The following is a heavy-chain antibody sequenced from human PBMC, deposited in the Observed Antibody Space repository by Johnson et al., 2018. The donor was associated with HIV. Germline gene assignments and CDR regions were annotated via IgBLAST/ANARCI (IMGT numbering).Heavy chain of an antibody. D-gene: IGHD3-22*01. CDR2: IYSGGST. V-gene: IGHV3-66*01. CDR3: AKELGGYKTDEWATNYYYDISIASPIQDPRAVVGAVDI. J-gene: IGHJ3*02. Sequence: VQLVESGGGAVQPGRSLRLYCAVSGITVSSNYMSWVRQAPGKGLEWVSVIYSGGSTNYADSVKGRFTISRDNSKNTLYLEMSSLRAEDTAVYYCAKELGGYKTDEWATNYYYDISIASPIQDPRAVVGAVDIWGPETMVTVTS. CDR1: GITVSSNY.